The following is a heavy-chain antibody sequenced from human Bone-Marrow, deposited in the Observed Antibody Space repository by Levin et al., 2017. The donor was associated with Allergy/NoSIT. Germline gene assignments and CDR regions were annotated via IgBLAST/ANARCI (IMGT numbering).Heavy chain of an antibody. CDR3: ARADFGDYFDY. D-gene: IGHD4-17*01. V-gene: IGHV3-23*01. CDR1: GFTFSSYA. CDR2: ISGSGGST. Sequence: SCAASGFTFSSYAMSWVRQAPGKGLEWVSAISGSGGSTYYADSVKGRFTIPRDNSKNTLYLQMNSLRAEDTAVYYCARADFGDYFDYWGQGTLVTVSS. J-gene: IGHJ4*02.